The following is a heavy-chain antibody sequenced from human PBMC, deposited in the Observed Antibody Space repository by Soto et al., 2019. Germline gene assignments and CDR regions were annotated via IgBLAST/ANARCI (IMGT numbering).Heavy chain of an antibody. CDR3: VRGGTYFDY. CDR2: IKHDDSEI. V-gene: IGHV3-7*04. Sequence: GGSLRLSCAASGFSFNTYWMNWVRQTPGKGLQWVANIKHDDSEIYYVDSVKGRFTISRDNAKNSLYLQMNSPTVDDSAIYYCVRGGTYFDYWGRGVLVTVS. J-gene: IGHJ4*02. CDR1: GFSFNTYW.